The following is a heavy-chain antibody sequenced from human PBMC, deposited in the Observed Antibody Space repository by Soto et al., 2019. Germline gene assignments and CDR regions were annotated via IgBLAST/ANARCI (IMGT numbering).Heavy chain of an antibody. D-gene: IGHD1-26*01. J-gene: IGHJ5*02. CDR2: IKTDSGDT. V-gene: IGHV1-2*02. CDR1: RYTFTSYD. Sequence: ASVKVSCKASRYTFTSYDIFWVRQSPGQGLEWMGWIKTDSGDTKYAQKFRGRVTMTRHTSISTAYMELNNLVSDDTAVYYCARRSNTYLKEVIYDRWGQGTLVTVSS. CDR3: ARRSNTYLKEVIYDR.